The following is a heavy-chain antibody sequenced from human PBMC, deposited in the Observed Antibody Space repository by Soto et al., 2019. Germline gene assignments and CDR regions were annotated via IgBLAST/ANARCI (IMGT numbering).Heavy chain of an antibody. Sequence: EVQLVESGGGLVKPGGSLRLSCAASGFTFSSYSMNWVRQAPGKGLEWVSSISSSSSYIYYADSVKGRFTISRDNDQNSLYLQMNSLRAEDTAVYYCARVLDGDYDANAFDIWGQGTMVTVSS. CDR2: ISSSSSYI. CDR1: GFTFSSYS. V-gene: IGHV3-21*01. CDR3: ARVLDGDYDANAFDI. D-gene: IGHD4-17*01. J-gene: IGHJ3*02.